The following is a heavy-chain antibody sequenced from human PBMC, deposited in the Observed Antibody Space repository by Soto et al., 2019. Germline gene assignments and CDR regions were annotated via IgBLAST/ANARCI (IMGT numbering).Heavy chain of an antibody. CDR1: GGSISSYY. V-gene: IGHV4-59*01. CDR2: IYYSGST. Sequence: QVQLQESGPGLVKPSETLSLTCTVSGGSISSYYWSWIRQPPGKGLEWIGYIYYSGSTNYNPSLKSRVTISVDTSKNQFSLKLSSVTAADTAVYYCASGKKDYRPLRTPFDYWGQGTLVTVSS. CDR3: ASGKKDYRPLRTPFDY. J-gene: IGHJ4*02. D-gene: IGHD4-4*01.